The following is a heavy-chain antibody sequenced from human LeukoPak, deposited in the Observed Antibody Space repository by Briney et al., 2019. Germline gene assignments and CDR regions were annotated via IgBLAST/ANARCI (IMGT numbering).Heavy chain of an antibody. J-gene: IGHJ4*02. Sequence: GGSLRLSCAASEFSVSSNYMSWVRQAPGKGLEWVAVISYGGSSEYYADSVRGRFTISRDNSKNTLYLQMNSLRAEDTAVYYCAKESSGSYLSTYFDYWGQGTLVTVSS. CDR1: EFSVSSNY. CDR2: ISYGGSSE. V-gene: IGHV3-30*18. CDR3: AKESSGSYLSTYFDY. D-gene: IGHD3-10*01.